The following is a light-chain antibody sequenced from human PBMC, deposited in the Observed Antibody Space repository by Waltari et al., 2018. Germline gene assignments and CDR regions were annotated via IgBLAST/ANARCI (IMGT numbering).Light chain of an antibody. Sequence: DIQMTQSPSTLSASVGDRVTIPCRASQRITRWLAWYQQKPGKAPKLLIYKASILESGVPARFSGGGSGTEFTLTISSLQPDDFATYYCQHYDSYSATFGRGTKVEIK. CDR1: QRITRW. CDR2: KAS. V-gene: IGKV1-5*03. CDR3: QHYDSYSAT. J-gene: IGKJ4*02.